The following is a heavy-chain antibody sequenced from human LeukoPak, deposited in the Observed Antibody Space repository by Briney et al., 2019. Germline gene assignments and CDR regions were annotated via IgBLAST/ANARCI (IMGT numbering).Heavy chain of an antibody. J-gene: IGHJ4*02. CDR2: IYSGGST. V-gene: IGHV3-53*01. D-gene: IGHD6-6*01. CDR1: GFTLSTNA. CDR3: ASLSLGHY. Sequence: GGSLRLSCLTSGFTLSTNAMSWVRQAPGKGLEWVSVIYSGGSTYYADSVKGRFTISRDTSKNTLSLQMNSLRAEDTAVYYCASLSLGHYWGQGTLVTVSS.